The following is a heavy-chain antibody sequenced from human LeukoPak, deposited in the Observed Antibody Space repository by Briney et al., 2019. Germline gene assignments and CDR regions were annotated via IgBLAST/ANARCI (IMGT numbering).Heavy chain of an antibody. V-gene: IGHV3-30*02. D-gene: IGHD3-10*01. J-gene: IGHJ4*02. CDR2: VRNDGSDK. CDR3: AKHYYGSGSQKYYFDY. Sequence: GWSLRLSCAASGFIFSDYGMHWVRQAPGKGLEWVTLVRNDGSDKYYADSVKGRFTISRDNSKNTLHLQMNSLRPEDTAVYYCAKHYYGSGSQKYYFDYWGQGTLVTVSS. CDR1: GFIFSDYG.